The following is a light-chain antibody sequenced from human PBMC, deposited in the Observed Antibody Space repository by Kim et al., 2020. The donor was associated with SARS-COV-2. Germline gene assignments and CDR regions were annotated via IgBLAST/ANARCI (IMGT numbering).Light chain of an antibody. CDR2: GAS. CDR1: QSVTTK. Sequence: PGERATLSCTASQSVTTKLVWYQDRPGQAPRLLIYGASTRATSIAARFSGSGSGTEFTLTISNLQSEDSAVYYCQQYNTWPWTFGQGTKVDIK. V-gene: IGKV3-15*01. CDR3: QQYNTWPWT. J-gene: IGKJ1*01.